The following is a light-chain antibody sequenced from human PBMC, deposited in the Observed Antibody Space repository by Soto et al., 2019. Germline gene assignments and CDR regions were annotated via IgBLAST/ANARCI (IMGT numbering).Light chain of an antibody. V-gene: IGKV3-20*01. CDR2: GAS. CDR3: QKYGSSPMN. CDR1: QSVSSNY. J-gene: IGKJ5*01. Sequence: EIVLTPSPGTLSFSPLEIANLSCSPSQSVSSNYLAWYQQKPGQAPRLLIYGASSRATGIPDRFSGSGSGTDFTLTISRLEPEDFAVYYCQKYGSSPMNFGQGTRLAIK.